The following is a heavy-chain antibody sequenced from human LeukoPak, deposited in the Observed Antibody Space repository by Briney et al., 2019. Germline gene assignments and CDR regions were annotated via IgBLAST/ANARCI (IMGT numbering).Heavy chain of an antibody. J-gene: IGHJ6*03. Sequence: PGGSLRLSCEGSGFSFSSYWMTWVRQSPGKGPEWVANIKQDESERYTVDSVKGQFTISRDNAKNSVYLQMNSLRAEDTALYYCARLSAYYYGSYFYYYMDVWGKGTTVTVSS. CDR1: GFSFSSYW. CDR2: IKQDESER. V-gene: IGHV3-7*01. D-gene: IGHD3-10*01. CDR3: ARLSAYYYGSYFYYYMDV.